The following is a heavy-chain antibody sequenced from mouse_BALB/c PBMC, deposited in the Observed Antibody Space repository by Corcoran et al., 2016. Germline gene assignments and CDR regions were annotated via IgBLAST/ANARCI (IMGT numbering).Heavy chain of an antibody. Sequence: EVQLQQSGAELVKPGASVKLSCTASGFNIKDTYMHWVKQRPEQGLEWIGRIDPANGNTKYDPKFQGKATITADTSSNTAYLQLSSLTSEDTPVYDCARWDWYFDVWGAGTTVTVSS. V-gene: IGHV14-3*02. CDR1: GFNIKDTY. CDR3: ARWDWYFDV. CDR2: IDPANGNT. J-gene: IGHJ1*01.